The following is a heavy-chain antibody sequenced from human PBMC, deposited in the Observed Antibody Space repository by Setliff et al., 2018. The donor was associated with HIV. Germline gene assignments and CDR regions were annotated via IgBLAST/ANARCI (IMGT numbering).Heavy chain of an antibody. CDR2: IKQDGSDM. CDR3: ASPYSGSYYPPEHLPHYGMDV. Sequence: GSLRLSCAASRFTFSSYSMNWVRQAPGRGLEWVANIKQDGSDMHYIESVKGRFTIFRDNAKNSLYLQMNSLRAEDTAVYYCASPYSGSYYPPEHLPHYGMDVWGQGTTVTVSS. CDR1: RFTFSSYS. J-gene: IGHJ6*02. V-gene: IGHV3-7*01. D-gene: IGHD1-26*01.